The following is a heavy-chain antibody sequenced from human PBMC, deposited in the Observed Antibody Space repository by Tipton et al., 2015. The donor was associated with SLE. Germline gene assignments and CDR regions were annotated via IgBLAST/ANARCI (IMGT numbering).Heavy chain of an antibody. V-gene: IGHV4-34*01. J-gene: IGHJ4*02. D-gene: IGHD3-22*01. Sequence: WSWIRQPPGKGLEWIGEISHSGSTNYNPSLKSRVTISVDTSKNQFSLKLSSVTAADTAVYYCARQPYYYDSSGYCDYWGQGTLVTVSS. CDR3: ARQPYYYDSSGYCDY. CDR2: ISHSGST.